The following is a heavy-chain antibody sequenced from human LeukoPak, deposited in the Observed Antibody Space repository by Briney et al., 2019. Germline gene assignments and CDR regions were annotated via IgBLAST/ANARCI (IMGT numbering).Heavy chain of an antibody. J-gene: IGHJ4*02. CDR1: GFTFSGSA. D-gene: IGHD1-26*01. Sequence: GGSLRLSCAASGFTFSGSAMHWVRQASGKGLEWVGRVRSKANSYATAYAASVKGRLTISRDDSKNTAYLQMNSLKTEDTAVYYCTRTYSGTYYDYWGQGTLDTVSS. V-gene: IGHV3-73*01. CDR2: VRSKANSYAT. CDR3: TRTYSGTYYDY.